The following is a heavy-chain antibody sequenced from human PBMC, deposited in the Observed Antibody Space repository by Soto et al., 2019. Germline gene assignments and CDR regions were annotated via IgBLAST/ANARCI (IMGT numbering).Heavy chain of an antibody. CDR1: GFSLSTSGMC. D-gene: IGHD2-15*01. Sequence: SGPTLVNPTQTLTLTCTFSGFSLSTSGMCVSWIRQPPGKALEWLALIDWDDDKYYSTSLKTRLTISKDTSKNQVVLTMTNMDPVDTATYYCARITGVVAATPYYYGIDVWGQGTTVTVSS. CDR2: IDWDDDK. V-gene: IGHV2-70*01. CDR3: ARITGVVAATPYYYGIDV. J-gene: IGHJ6*02.